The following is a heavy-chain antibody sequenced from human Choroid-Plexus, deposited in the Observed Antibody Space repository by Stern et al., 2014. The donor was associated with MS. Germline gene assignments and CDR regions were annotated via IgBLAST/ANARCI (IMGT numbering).Heavy chain of an antibody. CDR1: GFTFGSCA. D-gene: IGHD2/OR15-2a*01. CDR3: AKDRQYLTYFFDH. Sequence: VQLVESGGGVVQPGRPLRLSCVASGFTFGSCAMHWVRQAPGKGLEWVAGVSYDGSNKYYADSVNGRFTISRDNSQNTLYMQMSSLSPEDTAVYYCAKDRQYLTYFFDHWGQGSLVTVSS. CDR2: VSYDGSNK. J-gene: IGHJ5*02. V-gene: IGHV3-30*18.